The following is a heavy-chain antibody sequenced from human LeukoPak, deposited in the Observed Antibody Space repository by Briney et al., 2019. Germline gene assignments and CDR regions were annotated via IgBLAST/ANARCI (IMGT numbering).Heavy chain of an antibody. V-gene: IGHV4-59*01. CDR3: ATNPVISYWYFDF. Sequence: PSETLSLTCTVSGGSISSYYWSWIRQPPGKGLEWIGYIYYSGSTNYNPSLKSRVTISVDTSKNQFSLKLSSVTAADAAVYYCATNPVISYWYFDFWGRGTLVTVSS. CDR1: GGSISSYY. J-gene: IGHJ2*01. D-gene: IGHD2-21*01. CDR2: IYYSGST.